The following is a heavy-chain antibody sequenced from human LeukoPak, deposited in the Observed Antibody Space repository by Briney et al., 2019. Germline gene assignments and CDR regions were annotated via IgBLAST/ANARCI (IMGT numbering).Heavy chain of an antibody. J-gene: IGHJ4*02. D-gene: IGHD5-18*01. CDR1: GFTFSSYA. CDR3: AKSFKVWSYGYYFDY. CDR2: ISGSGGST. Sequence: PGGSLRLSCAASGFTFSSYAMSWGRQAPGKGLEWVSAISGSGGSTYYADSVKGRFTISRDNSKNMLYLQMNSLRAEDTAVYYCAKSFKVWSYGYYFDYWGQGNLVTVSS. V-gene: IGHV3-23*01.